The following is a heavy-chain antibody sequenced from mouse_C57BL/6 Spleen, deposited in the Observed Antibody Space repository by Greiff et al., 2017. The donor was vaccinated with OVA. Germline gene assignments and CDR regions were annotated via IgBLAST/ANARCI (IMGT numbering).Heavy chain of an antibody. D-gene: IGHD1-1*01. CDR2: IYPGSGST. CDR3: ARQIYYYGSSHWYFDV. CDR1: GYTFTSYW. V-gene: IGHV1-55*01. Sequence: QVQLQQPGAELVKPGASVKMSCKASGYTFTSYWITWVKQRPGQGLEWIGDIYPGSGSTNYNEKFKSKATLTVDTSSSTAYMQLSRLTSADSAVYYGARQIYYYGSSHWYFDVWGKGTTVTVSS. J-gene: IGHJ1*03.